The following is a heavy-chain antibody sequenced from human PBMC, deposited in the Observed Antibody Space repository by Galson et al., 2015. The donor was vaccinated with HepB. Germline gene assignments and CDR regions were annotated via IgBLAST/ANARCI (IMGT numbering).Heavy chain of an antibody. CDR3: ARIEGAGHIVATGEFDY. Sequence: SLRLSCAASGFTFSSYGMNWVRQAPGKGLEWLSYISVSSRTIYYADSVKGRFTISRDNAKNSLSLQMNSLRDEDTAVYYCARIEGAGHIVATGEFDYWGQGTLVTVSS. V-gene: IGHV3-48*02. D-gene: IGHD5-12*01. J-gene: IGHJ4*02. CDR1: GFTFSSYG. CDR2: ISVSSRTI.